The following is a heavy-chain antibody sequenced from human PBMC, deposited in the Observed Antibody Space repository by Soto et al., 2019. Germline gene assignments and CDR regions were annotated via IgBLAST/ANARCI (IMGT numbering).Heavy chain of an antibody. D-gene: IGHD3-10*01. CDR1: GFTFNSYA. CDR3: VKGAITMVRGVIASAEYFHH. Sequence: PGGSLRLSCSASGFTFNSYAMHWVRQAPGKGLEYVSAISSNGGSTYYGDSVKGRFTISRDNSKNTLYLQMSSLRAEDTAVYYCVKGAITMVRGVIASAEYFHHWGQGTLVTVSS. V-gene: IGHV3-64D*06. J-gene: IGHJ1*01. CDR2: ISSNGGST.